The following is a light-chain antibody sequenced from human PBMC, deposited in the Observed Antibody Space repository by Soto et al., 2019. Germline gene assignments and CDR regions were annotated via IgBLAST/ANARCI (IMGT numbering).Light chain of an antibody. CDR2: AAS. V-gene: IGKV1-39*01. J-gene: IGKJ3*01. CDR3: PQRYSPSFT. CDR1: QSISSY. Sequence: DIQMTQSPSSLSASVGDRVTITCRASQSISSYLNWYQQKPGQAPQLLIYAASSLQSGVPSRFSGSGSGTDFSLTIRCLQTEDCATYYCPQRYSPSFTSGTENKVDIK.